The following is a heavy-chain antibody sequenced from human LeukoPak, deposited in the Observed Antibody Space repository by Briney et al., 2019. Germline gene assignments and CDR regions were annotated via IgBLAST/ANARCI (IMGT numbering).Heavy chain of an antibody. CDR1: GLTYSNYA. CDR2: ISGSGDST. J-gene: IGHJ4*02. D-gene: IGHD6-13*01. Sequence: GGSLRISCAASGLTYSNYAITWVLQAPGMGLEWVSSISGSGDSTYYADSVKGRFTISRDNSKNTLYLQMDSLRVEDTVIYYCAKVGIAGPSRGGGYLDYWGQGTPVTVSS. CDR3: AKVGIAGPSRGGGYLDY. V-gene: IGHV3-23*01.